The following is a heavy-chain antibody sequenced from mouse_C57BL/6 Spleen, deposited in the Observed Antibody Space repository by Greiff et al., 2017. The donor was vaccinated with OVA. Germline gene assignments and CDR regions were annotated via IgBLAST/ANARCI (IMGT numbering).Heavy chain of an antibody. J-gene: IGHJ2*01. Sequence: VKLMESGAELARPGASVKLSCKASGYTFTSYGISWVKQRTGQGLEWIGEIYPRSGNTYYNEKFKGKATLTADKSSSTAYMELRSLTSEDSAVYFCARWRDDYDYWGQGTTLTVSS. CDR3: ARWRDDYDY. CDR1: GYTFTSYG. D-gene: IGHD2-4*01. V-gene: IGHV1-81*01. CDR2: IYPRSGNT.